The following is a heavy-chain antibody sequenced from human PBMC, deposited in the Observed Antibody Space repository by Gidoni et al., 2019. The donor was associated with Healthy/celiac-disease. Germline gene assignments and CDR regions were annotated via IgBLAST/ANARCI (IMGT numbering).Heavy chain of an antibody. J-gene: IGHJ4*02. CDR1: GFTFSGSA. D-gene: IGHD3-10*01. V-gene: IGHV3-73*02. Sequence: EVQLVESGGGLVQPGGSLKLSCAASGFTFSGSAMHWVRQASGKGLEWVGRIRSKANSYATAYAASVKGRFTISRDDSKNTAYLQMNSLKTEDTAVYYCTSLYAPRGRLGYWGQGTLVTVSS. CDR3: TSLYAPRGRLGY. CDR2: IRSKANSYAT.